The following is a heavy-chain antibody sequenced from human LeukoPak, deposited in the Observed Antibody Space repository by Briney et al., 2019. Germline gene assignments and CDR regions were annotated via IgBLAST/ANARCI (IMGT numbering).Heavy chain of an antibody. J-gene: IGHJ4*02. CDR3: ARGGGYSYGSTDY. D-gene: IGHD5-18*01. V-gene: IGHV3-74*01. Sequence: PGGSLRLSCAASGFTFSGYWMHWVRQAPGKGLAWVSHINSAGSTTSYADSVKGRFTISRDNAKNTLYLQMNSLRAEDTVVYYCARGGGYSYGSTDYWGQGTPVTVSS. CDR2: INSAGSTT. CDR1: GFTFSGYW.